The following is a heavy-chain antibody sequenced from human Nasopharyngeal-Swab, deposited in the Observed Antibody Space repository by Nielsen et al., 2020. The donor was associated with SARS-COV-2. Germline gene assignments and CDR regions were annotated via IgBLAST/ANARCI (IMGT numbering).Heavy chain of an antibody. CDR2: IYHSGST. CDR1: GGSISSGNW. Sequence: SETLSLTCAVSGGSISSGNWWSWVRQPPGKGLEWIGEIYHSGSTNYNPSLKSRVTISVDKSKNQFSLKLSSVTAADTAVYYCARASAVAGTYYYMDVWGKGTTVTVSS. V-gene: IGHV4-4*02. J-gene: IGHJ6*03. D-gene: IGHD6-19*01. CDR3: ARASAVAGTYYYMDV.